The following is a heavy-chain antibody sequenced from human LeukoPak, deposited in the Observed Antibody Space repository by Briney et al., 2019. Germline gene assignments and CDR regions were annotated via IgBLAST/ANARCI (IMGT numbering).Heavy chain of an antibody. CDR3: ARGLGSYDSSELTWPMISF. J-gene: IGHJ4*02. Sequence: GASVKVSCKASGYTFTSYEINWVRQATGHGLEWMGWMNPDSGDTAYAQKFQGRITMTRSTSITTAYMELSSLRSEDTVVYYCARGLGSYDSSELTWPMISFWGQGTQVTVSS. CDR1: GYTFTSYE. V-gene: IGHV1-8*01. CDR2: MNPDSGDT. D-gene: IGHD3-22*01.